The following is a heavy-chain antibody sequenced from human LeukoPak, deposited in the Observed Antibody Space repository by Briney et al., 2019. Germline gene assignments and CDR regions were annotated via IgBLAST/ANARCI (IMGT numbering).Heavy chain of an antibody. CDR3: ASDSSGWHHRIFDY. CDR1: GFTFSSYS. V-gene: IGHV3-48*04. Sequence: PGGSLRLSCAASGFTFSSYSMNWVRQAPGKGLEWVSYINSSSSTIYYADSAKGRFTISRDNAKNSLYLQMNSLRAEDTAVYYCASDSSGWHHRIFDYWGQGTLVTVSS. D-gene: IGHD6-19*01. J-gene: IGHJ4*02. CDR2: INSSSSTI.